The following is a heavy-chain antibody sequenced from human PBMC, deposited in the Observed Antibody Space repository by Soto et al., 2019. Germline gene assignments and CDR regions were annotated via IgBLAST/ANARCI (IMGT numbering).Heavy chain of an antibody. Sequence: QVQLVQSGAEVKKPGSSVKVSCKASGGTFRSYAISWVRQAPGQGLEWMGGIIPIFGTANYAQKFQGRVTITADESTSTAYMELSSLRSEDTAVYYCASPLYYYDSSGYPYPYYYGMDVWGQGTTVTVSS. V-gene: IGHV1-69*01. CDR3: ASPLYYYDSSGYPYPYYYGMDV. D-gene: IGHD3-22*01. J-gene: IGHJ6*02. CDR1: GGTFRSYA. CDR2: IIPIFGTA.